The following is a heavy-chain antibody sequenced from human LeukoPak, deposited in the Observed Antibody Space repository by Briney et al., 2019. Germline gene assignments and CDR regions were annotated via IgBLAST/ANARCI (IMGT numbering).Heavy chain of an antibody. CDR3: ARAIMVRGDFYGVDV. V-gene: IGHV1-18*01. Sequence: ASVKVSCKASGYTFTTFVISWVRQAPGQGLEWMGWINTYSGSKNYAQSFQGRVSMSTDTSTTTAYMDLRSLRSDDTAVYYCARAIMVRGDFYGVDVWGQGTTVTVSS. CDR2: INTYSGSK. CDR1: GYTFTTFV. J-gene: IGHJ6*02. D-gene: IGHD3-10*01.